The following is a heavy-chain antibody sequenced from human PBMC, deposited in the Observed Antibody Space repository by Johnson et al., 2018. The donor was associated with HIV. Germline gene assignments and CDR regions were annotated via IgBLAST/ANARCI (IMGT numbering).Heavy chain of an antibody. J-gene: IGHJ3*02. CDR1: GFTFSSYA. Sequence: QVQLVESGGGLVQPGGSLRLSCAASGFTFSSYAMHWVRQAPGKGLEWVAVISYDGTNKYYADSVKGRFTISRDNSKNTVYLQMDSLRAEDMGVYYCTTAYQQWLGPDDAFDIWGQGTMVTVSS. CDR2: ISYDGTNK. V-gene: IGHV3-30*14. CDR3: TTAYQQWLGPDDAFDI. D-gene: IGHD6-19*01.